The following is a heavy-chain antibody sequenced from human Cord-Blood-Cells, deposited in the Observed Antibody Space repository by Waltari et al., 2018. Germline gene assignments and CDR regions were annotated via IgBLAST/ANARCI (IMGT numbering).Heavy chain of an antibody. V-gene: IGHV3-53*01. J-gene: IGHJ4*02. CDR2: ILSGGST. D-gene: IGHD2-15*01. Sequence: EVQLVESGGGLIQPGGSLRLSCAASGFTVSSNYMSWVRQAPGTGLEWVSVILSGGSTYYADSVKGRFTISRDNSKNTLYLQMNSLRAEDTAVYYCARDVGPPDCSGGSCYSDYWGQGTLVTVSS. CDR3: ARDVGPPDCSGGSCYSDY. CDR1: GFTVSSNY.